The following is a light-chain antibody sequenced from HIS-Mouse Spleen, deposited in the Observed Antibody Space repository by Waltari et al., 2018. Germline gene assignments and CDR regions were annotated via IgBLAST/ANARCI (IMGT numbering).Light chain of an antibody. CDR2: EGS. J-gene: IGLJ3*02. Sequence: QSALTQPASVSGSPGQSITISCTGTSSDVGSYNLVTWYQQHPGKAPNLMIYEGSKRASGVSNRFSGSKSGNMASLTISGLQAEDEADYYCCSYAGSSTWVFGGGTKLTVL. CDR1: SSDVGSYNL. V-gene: IGLV2-23*01. CDR3: CSYAGSSTWV.